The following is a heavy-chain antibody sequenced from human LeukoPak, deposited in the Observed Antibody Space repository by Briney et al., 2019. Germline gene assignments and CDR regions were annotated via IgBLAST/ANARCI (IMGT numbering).Heavy chain of an antibody. V-gene: IGHV3-9*01. CDR2: ISWNSGRI. D-gene: IGHD6-13*01. CDR3: ARGPPNLIKQQLVLFDFDY. Sequence: PGGSLRLSCAASGFTFDDYAMHWVRQAPGKGLEWVSGISWNSGRIGYADSVKGRFTISRDNAKNSLYLQMNSLRTEDTAVYYCARGPPNLIKQQLVLFDFDYWGQGTLVTVSS. CDR1: GFTFDDYA. J-gene: IGHJ4*02.